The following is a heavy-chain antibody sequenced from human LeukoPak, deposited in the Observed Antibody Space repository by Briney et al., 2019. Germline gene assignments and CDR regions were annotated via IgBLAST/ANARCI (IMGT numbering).Heavy chain of an antibody. D-gene: IGHD2-8*01. J-gene: IGHJ3*02. Sequence: GESLKISCKGSGYRFTSYWISRVRQMPGKGLEWMGRIDPSDSYTNYSPSFQGHLTISADKSISTAYLQWSSLKASDTAMYYCARHQLLGPCFKGVCSDAFDIWGQGTMVTVSS. V-gene: IGHV5-10-1*01. CDR1: GYRFTSYW. CDR3: ARHQLLGPCFKGVCSDAFDI. CDR2: IDPSDSYT.